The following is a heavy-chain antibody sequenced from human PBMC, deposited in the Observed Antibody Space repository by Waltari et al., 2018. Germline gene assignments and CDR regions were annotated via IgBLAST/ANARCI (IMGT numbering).Heavy chain of an antibody. Sequence: QVQLQESGPGLVKPSETLSLTCTVSGGSVNSASYYWTWIRQPPGKGLEWIAYIYYSGRTNYNPSLKSRVTMSVDTSKNQFSLNWYSVTAADTAVYDCARGAGAVAGHTYFDYWGQGTLVTVSS. CDR2: IYYSGRT. CDR1: GGSVNSASYY. J-gene: IGHJ4*02. D-gene: IGHD6-19*01. V-gene: IGHV4-61*01. CDR3: ARGAGAVAGHTYFDY.